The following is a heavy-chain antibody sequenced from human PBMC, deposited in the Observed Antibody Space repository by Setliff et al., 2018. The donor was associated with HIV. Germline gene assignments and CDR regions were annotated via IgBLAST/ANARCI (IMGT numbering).Heavy chain of an antibody. CDR1: GGTTSNYG. D-gene: IGHD6-13*01. J-gene: IGHJ3*02. CDR3: VTGGSSGAFDI. V-gene: IGHV1-69*13. Sequence: SVKVSCKAPGGTTSNYGISWVRQAPGQGFEWMGGIIPIFGTANYAQKFQGRVTITADESTNTAYMDLSSLRSDDTAVYYCVTGGSSGAFDIWGQGTMVTVSS. CDR2: IIPIFGTA.